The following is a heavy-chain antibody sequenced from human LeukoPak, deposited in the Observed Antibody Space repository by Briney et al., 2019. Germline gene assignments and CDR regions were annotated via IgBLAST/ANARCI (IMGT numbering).Heavy chain of an antibody. CDR3: ARQPLTIFGVVINDYYMDV. CDR2: IIPIFGTA. D-gene: IGHD3-3*01. V-gene: IGHV1-69*13. Sequence: SVKVSCKASGGTFSSYAISWVRQARGQGLEWMGGIIPIFGTANYAQKFQGRVTITADESTSTAYMELSSLRSEDTAVYYCARQPLTIFGVVINDYYMDVWGKGTTVSVSS. J-gene: IGHJ6*03. CDR1: GGTFSSYA.